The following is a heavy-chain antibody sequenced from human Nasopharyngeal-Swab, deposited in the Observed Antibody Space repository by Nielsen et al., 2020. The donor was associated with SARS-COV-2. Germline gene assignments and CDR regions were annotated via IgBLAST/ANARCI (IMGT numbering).Heavy chain of an antibody. CDR1: GFTFSSYD. D-gene: IGHD3-10*01. CDR2: IGTAGDT. Sequence: GESLKISCAASGFTFSSYDMHWVRQATGKGLEWVSAIGTAGDTYYPGSVKGRFTISRENAKNSLYLQMNSLRAGDPAVYYCARGRAYGSGSYFWYFDLWGRGTLVTVSS. V-gene: IGHV3-13*01. CDR3: ARGRAYGSGSYFWYFDL. J-gene: IGHJ2*01.